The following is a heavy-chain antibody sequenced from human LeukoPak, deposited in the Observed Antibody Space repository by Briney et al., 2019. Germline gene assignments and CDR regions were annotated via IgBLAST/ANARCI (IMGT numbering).Heavy chain of an antibody. CDR1: GYRFTSYW. CDR3: ARENNYGYYLDY. J-gene: IGHJ4*02. D-gene: IGHD4-11*01. V-gene: IGHV5-51*01. CDR2: IYPGDSDT. Sequence: GESLKISCQGSGYRFTSYWIGWVRQMPGKGLEWMGIIYPGDSDTRYSPSFQGQVTISVDKSINTAYLQWSSLKASDTATYYCARENNYGYYLDYWGQGTLVTVSS.